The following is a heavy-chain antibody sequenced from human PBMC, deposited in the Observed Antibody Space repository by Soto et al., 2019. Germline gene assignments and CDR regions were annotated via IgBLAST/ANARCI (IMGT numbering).Heavy chain of an antibody. CDR3: AREYCSGGSCYQLTNYYYGMDV. J-gene: IGHJ6*02. Sequence: GGSLRHSCAASGFTFSSYGMHWVRQAPGKGLEWVAVIWYDGSNKYYADSVKGRFTISRDNSKNTLYLQMNSLRAKDTAVYYCAREYCSGGSCYQLTNYYYGMDVWGQGT. CDR2: IWYDGSNK. CDR1: GFTFSSYG. V-gene: IGHV3-33*01. D-gene: IGHD2-15*01.